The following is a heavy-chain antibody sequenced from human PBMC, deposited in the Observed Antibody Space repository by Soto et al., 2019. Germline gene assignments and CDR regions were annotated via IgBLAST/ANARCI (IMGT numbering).Heavy chain of an antibody. J-gene: IGHJ5*02. CDR2: IIPIFGTA. CDR3: ARSYPVAEENWFDP. CDR1: GGTFSSYA. Sequence: QVQLVQSGAEVKKPGSSVKVSCKASGGTFSSYAISWVRQAPGQGLEWMGGIIPIFGTANYAQKFQGRGTITADESTSTAYVELSSLRSEDTAVYYCARSYPVAEENWFDPWGQGTLVTVSS. V-gene: IGHV1-69*12. D-gene: IGHD6-19*01.